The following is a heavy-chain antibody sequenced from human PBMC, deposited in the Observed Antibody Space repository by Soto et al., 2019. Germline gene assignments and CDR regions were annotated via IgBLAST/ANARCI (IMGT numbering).Heavy chain of an antibody. Sequence: ASVKVSCKASGYTFTSYYMQWVRQAPGQGLEWMGIINPSGGSTSYAQKFQGRVTMSRDTSTSTVYMELSSLRSEDTAVYYCARQLRPNYNWFDPWGQGTRVTVS. V-gene: IGHV1-46*01. J-gene: IGHJ5*02. CDR2: INPSGGST. CDR3: ARQLRPNYNWFDP. D-gene: IGHD1-1*01. CDR1: GYTFTSYY.